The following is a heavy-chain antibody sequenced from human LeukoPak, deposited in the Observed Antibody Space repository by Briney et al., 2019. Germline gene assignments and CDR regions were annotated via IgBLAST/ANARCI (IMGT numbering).Heavy chain of an antibody. CDR1: GGSISSYY. CDR2: IYYSGST. CDR3: ARDLGGYCSSTSCYTGHAFDI. J-gene: IGHJ3*02. D-gene: IGHD2-2*02. V-gene: IGHV4-59*01. Sequence: PSETLSLTCTVSGGSISSYYWSWIRQPPGKGLEWIGYIYYSGSTNYNPSLKSRVTISVDTSKNQFSLKLSSVTAADTAVYYCARDLGGYCSSTSCYTGHAFDIWGQGTMVTVPS.